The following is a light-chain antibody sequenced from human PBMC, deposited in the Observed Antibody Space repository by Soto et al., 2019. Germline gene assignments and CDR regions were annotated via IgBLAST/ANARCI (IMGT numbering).Light chain of an antibody. CDR2: EVS. J-gene: IGLJ1*01. CDR3: YSYAGNKYV. Sequence: QSVLTQPPSASGSPGQSVTISCTGTSIDVGGYDYVSWYQQHPGRAPKLIIFEVSKRPSGVPDRFSGSKSANTASLTVSGLQAEDDADYYCYSYAGNKYVFGTGTKVTVL. V-gene: IGLV2-8*01. CDR1: SIDVGGYDY.